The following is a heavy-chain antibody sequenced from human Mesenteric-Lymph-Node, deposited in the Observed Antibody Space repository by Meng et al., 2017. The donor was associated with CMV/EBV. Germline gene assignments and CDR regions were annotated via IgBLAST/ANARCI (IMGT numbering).Heavy chain of an antibody. D-gene: IGHD6-13*01. CDR2: INTNSGNP. Sequence: FTSYAMNWVRQAPGQGLEWMGWINTNSGNPTYAQGFTGRFVFSLDTSVSTAYLQISSLKAEDTAVYYCARGGGLMGSSWYPNWYFDLWGRGTLVTVSS. V-gene: IGHV7-4-1*02. CDR1: FTSYA. J-gene: IGHJ2*01. CDR3: ARGGGLMGSSWYPNWYFDL.